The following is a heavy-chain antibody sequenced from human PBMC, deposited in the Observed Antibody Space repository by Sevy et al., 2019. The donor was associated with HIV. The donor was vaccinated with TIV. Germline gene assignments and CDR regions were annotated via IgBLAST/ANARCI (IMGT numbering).Heavy chain of an antibody. CDR2: ISYAGDNK. Sequence: GGSLRLSCAASGFAFSDYAMHWVRQAPGKGLEWVAAISYAGDNKYFADSVKGRFTVSKDNSKNTRYLEMNSLRAEDTAVYYCAKAHADCSGGTCYTAHYYYDMDVWGRGATVTVSS. V-gene: IGHV3-30*18. D-gene: IGHD2-15*01. J-gene: IGHJ6*02. CDR3: AKAHADCSGGTCYTAHYYYDMDV. CDR1: GFAFSDYA.